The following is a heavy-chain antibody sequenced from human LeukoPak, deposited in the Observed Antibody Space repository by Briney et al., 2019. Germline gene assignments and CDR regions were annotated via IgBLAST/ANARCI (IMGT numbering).Heavy chain of an antibody. Sequence: GGSLRLSCAASGFTFSSYSMNWVRQAPGKGLEWISYNISSTSTIYYADSVKGRFTISRDNAKNSLFLQMNSLTAEDTAVYYCARVARGLDIWGQGTMVTVSS. J-gene: IGHJ3*02. V-gene: IGHV3-48*04. CDR2: NISSTSTI. CDR1: GFTFSSYS. CDR3: ARVARGLDI.